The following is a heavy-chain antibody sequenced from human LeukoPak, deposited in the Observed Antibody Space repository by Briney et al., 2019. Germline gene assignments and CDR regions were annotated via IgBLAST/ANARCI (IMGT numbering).Heavy chain of an antibody. V-gene: IGHV3-23*01. CDR2: ISGSGVMT. D-gene: IGHD1-26*01. Sequence: GGSLRLSCAASRFTFSSYSMSWVRQAPGKGLEWVATISGSGVMTYYADSVKGRFTVSGDNSKNTLYLQMGSLTAADTAVYYCAKDRSIGTYYPFDHWGKGTLVTVSS. CDR1: RFTFSSYS. CDR3: AKDRSIGTYYPFDH. J-gene: IGHJ4*02.